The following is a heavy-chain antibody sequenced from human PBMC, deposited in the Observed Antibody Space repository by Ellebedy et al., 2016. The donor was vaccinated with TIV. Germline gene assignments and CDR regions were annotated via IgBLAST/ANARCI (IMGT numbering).Heavy chain of an antibody. CDR1: GFTFSNYA. CDR3: AKDQVAGDGRWVFDS. Sequence: GESLKISCAASGFTFSNYAMTWVRQAPGKGLEWVSSIINTGGTTYYADSVKGRFIISRDNSKNILYLQMNSLRAEDTAIYYCAKDQVAGDGRWVFDSWGQGTVVTVSS. J-gene: IGHJ3*01. V-gene: IGHV3-23*01. D-gene: IGHD5-24*01. CDR2: IINTGGTT.